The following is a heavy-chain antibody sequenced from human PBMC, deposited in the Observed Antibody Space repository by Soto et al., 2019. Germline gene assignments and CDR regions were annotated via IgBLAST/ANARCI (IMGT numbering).Heavy chain of an antibody. J-gene: IGHJ5*02. Sequence: GGSLRLSCAASGFTFRNYAMSWVRQAPGKGLEWVSAIHGSGGSAYYADSVKGRFTVSRDDSKNTLYLQMSSLRVDDTALYYCAKDAVAGSREWKSIDPRGQRTLVTVSS. CDR3: AKDAVAGSREWKSIDP. CDR1: GFTFRNYA. CDR2: IHGSGGSA. V-gene: IGHV3-23*01. D-gene: IGHD2-15*01.